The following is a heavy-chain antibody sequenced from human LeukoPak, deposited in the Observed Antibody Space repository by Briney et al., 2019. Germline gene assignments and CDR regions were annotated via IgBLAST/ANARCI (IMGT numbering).Heavy chain of an antibody. J-gene: IGHJ3*02. Sequence: GGSLRLSCAASGFTFSSYAMSWVRQAPGKGLEWVSAISGIGGSTYYADSVKGRFTISRDNSKNTLYLQMNSLRAEDTAVYYCAKDLERSGYPDAFDIWGQGTMVTVSS. D-gene: IGHD3-22*01. CDR3: AKDLERSGYPDAFDI. V-gene: IGHV3-23*01. CDR1: GFTFSSYA. CDR2: ISGIGGST.